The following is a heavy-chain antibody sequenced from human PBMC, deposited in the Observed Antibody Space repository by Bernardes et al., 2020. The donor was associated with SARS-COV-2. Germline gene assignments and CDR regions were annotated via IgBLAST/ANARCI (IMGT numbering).Heavy chain of an antibody. Sequence: GGSLRLSCVASGFTFSNAWMSWVRQAPGKGLEWVGRIKSKTDGGTTDYTAPVKGRFTISRDDSKNTLYLQMNSLKTEDTAVYYCSASLRRADSSGYFGRRREFGGTYRDGFDIWGQGTMVTVSS. J-gene: IGHJ3*02. V-gene: IGHV3-15*01. CDR1: GFTFSNAW. CDR3: SASLRRADSSGYFGRRREFGGTYRDGFDI. D-gene: IGHD3-22*01. CDR2: IKSKTDGGTT.